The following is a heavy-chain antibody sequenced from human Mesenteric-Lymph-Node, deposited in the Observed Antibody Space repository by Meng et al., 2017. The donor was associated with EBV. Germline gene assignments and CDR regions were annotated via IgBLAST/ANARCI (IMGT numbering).Heavy chain of an antibody. CDR1: GDFFCVFY. CDR2: INHNGIT. V-gene: IGHV4-34*01. D-gene: IGHD2-15*01. Sequence: LLQQWETVLCIPAYTLYLHFSGYGDFFCVFYLAWFRQPPGKGLECIAEINHNGITNYNPSLRSRVTLSVDTSRNQISLELTSLTAADTAVYFCARGVIPHATYCSGGTCYGFDPWGQGTLVTVSS. CDR3: ARGVIPHATYCSGGTCYGFDP. J-gene: IGHJ5*02.